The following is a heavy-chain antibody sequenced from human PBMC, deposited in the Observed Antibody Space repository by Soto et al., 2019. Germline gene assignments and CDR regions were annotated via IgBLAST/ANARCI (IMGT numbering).Heavy chain of an antibody. D-gene: IGHD2-2*01. CDR3: ATDLYQLPTMKYYYYGMDV. Sequence: GGSLRLSCAASGFTFSNYLMSWVRQAPGKRLEWVANIKEDGSEKYYVDSVKGRFTISRDNAKNSLFLQMNSLRAEDTAVYYCATDLYQLPTMKYYYYGMDVWGQGTTVTVSS. CDR1: GFTFSNYL. J-gene: IGHJ6*02. V-gene: IGHV3-7*03. CDR2: IKEDGSEK.